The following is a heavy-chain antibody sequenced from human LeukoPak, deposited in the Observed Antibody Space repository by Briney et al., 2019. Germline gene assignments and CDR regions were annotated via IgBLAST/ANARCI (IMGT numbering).Heavy chain of an antibody. CDR1: GFTFSSYL. CDR3: AKAPQDYCSSTGCYLGLNDY. V-gene: IGHV3-23*01. Sequence: PGGSLRLSCAASGFTFSSYLMSWVRQAPGKGLEWVSGISGSGGSTYYADSVKGRFTISRDNSKNTVYLQMNSLRAEDTAVYYCAKAPQDYCSSTGCYLGLNDYWGQGTQVTVSS. CDR2: ISGSGGST. D-gene: IGHD2-2*01. J-gene: IGHJ4*02.